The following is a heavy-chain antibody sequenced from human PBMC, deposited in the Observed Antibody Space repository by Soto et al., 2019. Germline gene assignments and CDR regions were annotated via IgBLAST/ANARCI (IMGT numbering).Heavy chain of an antibody. J-gene: IGHJ6*02. V-gene: IGHV5-51*01. CDR3: ARHKDTEEDYYYYGMDV. CDR2: IYPGDSDT. Sequence: GESLKISCKGSGYSFTSYWIGWVRQMPEKGLEWMGIIYPGDSDTRYSPSFQGQVTISADKSISTAYLQWSSLKASDTAMYYCARHKDTEEDYYYYGMDVWGQGTTVTVSS. CDR1: GYSFTSYW.